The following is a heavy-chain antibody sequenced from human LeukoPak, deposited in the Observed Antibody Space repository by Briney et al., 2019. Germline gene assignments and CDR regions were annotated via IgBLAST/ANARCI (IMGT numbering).Heavy chain of an antibody. J-gene: IGHJ4*02. CDR1: GFSFSRYW. CDR3: ARDLIQLWLRGFIGY. D-gene: IGHD5-18*01. CDR2: IDTEGSTT. Sequence: GGSLRLSCAASGFSFSRYWMHWVRQAPGKGLVWVSYIDTEGSTTSYADSVKGRFTISRDNSKNTLYLQMNSLRAEDTAVYYCARDLIQLWLRGFIGYWGQGTLVTVSS. V-gene: IGHV3-74*01.